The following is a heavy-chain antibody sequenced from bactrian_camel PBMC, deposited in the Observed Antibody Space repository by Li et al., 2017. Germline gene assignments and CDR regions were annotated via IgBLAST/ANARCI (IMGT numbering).Heavy chain of an antibody. CDR2: INGDGST. V-gene: IGHV3S55*01. CDR3: TADRPSFGLLCGIWSARYNY. CDR1: GLTASRYC. D-gene: IGHD1*01. J-gene: IGHJ4*01. Sequence: HVQLVESGGGSVQAGGSLRLSCAASGLTASRYCMAWLRKVPGKERERVATINGDGSTTYAESVKGRFTISKDIAENTLYLQMNSLKPEDTAVYYCTADRPSFGLLCGIWSARYNYWGQGTQVTVS.